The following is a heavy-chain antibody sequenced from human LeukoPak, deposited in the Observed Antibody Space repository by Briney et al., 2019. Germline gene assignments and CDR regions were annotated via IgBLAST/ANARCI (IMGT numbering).Heavy chain of an antibody. CDR1: GFTFSRSN. Sequence: GGSLRLSCAASGFTFSRSNMNWVRQAPGTGLEWVSSITTSSSYLYYADSVKGRFTISRDNAKNSLYLQMNSLRAEGTAVYYCARSRVGATRGCLYYWGQGTLVTVSS. CDR3: ARSRVGATRGCLYY. J-gene: IGHJ4*02. D-gene: IGHD1-26*01. CDR2: ITTSSSYL. V-gene: IGHV3-21*01.